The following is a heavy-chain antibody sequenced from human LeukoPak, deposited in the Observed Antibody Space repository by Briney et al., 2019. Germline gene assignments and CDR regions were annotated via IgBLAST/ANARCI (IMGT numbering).Heavy chain of an antibody. V-gene: IGHV1-69*05. CDR3: ARGFGCSSTSCYRGGYYYMDV. CDR1: GGTFSSYA. Sequence: SVKVSCKASGGTFSSYAISWVRQAPGQGLEWMGGIIPIFGTANYAQKFQGRVTITTDESTSTAYMELSSLRSEDTAVYYCARGFGCSSTSCYRGGYYYMDVWGKGTTVTVSS. J-gene: IGHJ6*03. CDR2: IIPIFGTA. D-gene: IGHD2-2*02.